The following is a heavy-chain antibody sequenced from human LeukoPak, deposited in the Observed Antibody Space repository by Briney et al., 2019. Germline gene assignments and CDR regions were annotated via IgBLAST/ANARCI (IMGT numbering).Heavy chain of an antibody. J-gene: IGHJ4*02. D-gene: IGHD2/OR15-2a*01. V-gene: IGHV1-18*01. CDR1: GYTFTSYG. CDR3: ARGQRLLLDFDY. Sequence: GASVKVSFTASGYTFTSYGITWVRQAPGQRLEWMGWISAYNGNTNSAQKFQGRVTMTTDTSTSTAYMELRNLRSDDTAVYYCARGQRLLLDFDYWGQGTLVTVSS. CDR2: ISAYNGNT.